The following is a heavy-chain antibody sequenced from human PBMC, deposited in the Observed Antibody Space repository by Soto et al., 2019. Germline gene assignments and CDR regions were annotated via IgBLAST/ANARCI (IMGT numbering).Heavy chain of an antibody. CDR2: ISGSGGST. CDR1: GFTFSSYA. D-gene: IGHD3-22*01. V-gene: IGHV3-23*01. J-gene: IGHJ4*02. Sequence: EVQLLESGGGLVQPGGSLRLSCAASGFTFSSYAMSWVRQAPGKGLEWASAISGSGGSTYYADSVKGRFTISRDTSKNTLYLLVNSLGAEDTAVYYGAKDWASVGYYACVDYWGQGTLVTVSS. CDR3: AKDWASVGYYACVDY.